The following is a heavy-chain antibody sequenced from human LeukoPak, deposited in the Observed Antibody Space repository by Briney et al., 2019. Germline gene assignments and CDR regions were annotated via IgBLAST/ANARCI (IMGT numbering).Heavy chain of an antibody. Sequence: PGGSLRLSCAASGFTFSSYSMNWVRQAPGKGLEWVSSIGSSSSNIYYADSVKGRFTISRDNAKNSLYLQMNSLRVEDTAVYYCARCTTGRTFGSLREIKRSREIDYWGQGTLVTVSS. CDR3: ARCTTGRTFGSLREIKRSREIDY. CDR2: IGSSSSNI. V-gene: IGHV3-21*01. D-gene: IGHD1-1*01. J-gene: IGHJ4*02. CDR1: GFTFSSYS.